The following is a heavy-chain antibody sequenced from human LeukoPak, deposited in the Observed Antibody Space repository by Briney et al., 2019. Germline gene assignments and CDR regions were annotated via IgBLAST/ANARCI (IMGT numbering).Heavy chain of an antibody. V-gene: IGHV1-18*01. Sequence: ASVKVSCKASGYTFTSYGISWVRQAPGQGLEWMGWISAYNGNTNYAQKLQGRVTMTTDTSTSTAYMELRSLRSDDTAMYYCARQSSPHVDTAMVWVTYWGQGTLVTVSS. D-gene: IGHD5-18*01. J-gene: IGHJ4*02. CDR1: GYTFTSYG. CDR3: ARQSSPHVDTAMVWVTY. CDR2: ISAYNGNT.